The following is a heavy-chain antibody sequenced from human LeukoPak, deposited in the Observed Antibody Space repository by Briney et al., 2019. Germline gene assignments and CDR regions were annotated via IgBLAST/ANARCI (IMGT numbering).Heavy chain of an antibody. D-gene: IGHD3-10*01. CDR3: ARPGSRRSPLGY. CDR2: IFYSGTT. J-gene: IGHJ4*02. CDR1: GGSISRYY. Sequence: SETLSLTCTVSGGSISRYYWSWIRQPPGKGLEWIGYIFYSGTTNYNPSLKSRVTISVDTSKNQFSLNLSSVTAADTAVYYCARPGSRRSPLGYWGQGTLVTVSP. V-gene: IGHV4-59*08.